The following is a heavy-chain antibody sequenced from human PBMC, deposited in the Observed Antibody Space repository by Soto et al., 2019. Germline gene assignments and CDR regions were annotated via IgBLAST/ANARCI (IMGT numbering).Heavy chain of an antibody. Sequence: PSETLSLTCTVSGGSISGYYWSWLRQPPGKGLEWIGYIYNIIGSTSYNPSLRSRVTMSIDTSQEQFSLRLSSVTAADTAVYYCARAPRGNYGYPSYFDYWGQGTLVTVSS. CDR2: IYNIIGST. D-gene: IGHD3-10*01. J-gene: IGHJ4*02. CDR3: ARAPRGNYGYPSYFDY. CDR1: GGSISGYY. V-gene: IGHV4-59*01.